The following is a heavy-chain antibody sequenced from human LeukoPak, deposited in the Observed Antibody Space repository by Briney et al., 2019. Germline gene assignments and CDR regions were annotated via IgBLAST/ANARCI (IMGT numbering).Heavy chain of an antibody. J-gene: IGHJ4*02. Sequence: GASVKVSCKASGYTFTSYGISWVRQAPGQGLEWMGIINPSGGSTSYAQKFQGRVTMTRDMSTSTVYMELSSLRSEDTAVYYCARDDDRERRLPFDYWGQGTLVTVSS. V-gene: IGHV1-46*01. CDR2: INPSGGST. CDR3: ARDDDRERRLPFDY. D-gene: IGHD5-12*01. CDR1: GYTFTSYG.